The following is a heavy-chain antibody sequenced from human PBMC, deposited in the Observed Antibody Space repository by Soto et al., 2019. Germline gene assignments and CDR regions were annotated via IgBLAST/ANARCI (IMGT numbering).Heavy chain of an antibody. V-gene: IGHV3-21*01. J-gene: IGHJ3*02. CDR3: ARDRYYYDSSGYYDAFDI. CDR2: ISSSSSYI. Sequence: GGSLRLSCAASGFTFSSYSMNWVRQAPGKGLEWVSSISSSSSYIYYADSVKGRSTISRDNAKNSLYLQMNSLRAEDTAVYYCARDRYYYDSSGYYDAFDIWGQGTMVTVSS. D-gene: IGHD3-22*01. CDR1: GFTFSSYS.